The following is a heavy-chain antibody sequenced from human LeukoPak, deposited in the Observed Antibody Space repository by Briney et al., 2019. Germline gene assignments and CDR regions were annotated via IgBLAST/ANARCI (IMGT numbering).Heavy chain of an antibody. V-gene: IGHV3-48*03. CDR1: GFTFSSYE. D-gene: IGHD6-13*01. J-gene: IGHJ4*02. Sequence: GGSLRLSCAASGFTFSSYEMNWVRQAPGKGLEWVSYISSSGSTIYYADSVKGRFTISRDNAKNSLYLQMNSLRAEDTAVCYCATFPIAAAAPFDYWGQGTLVTVSS. CDR2: ISSSGSTI. CDR3: ATFPIAAAAPFDY.